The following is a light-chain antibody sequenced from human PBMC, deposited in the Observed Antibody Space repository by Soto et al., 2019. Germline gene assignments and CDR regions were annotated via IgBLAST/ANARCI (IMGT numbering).Light chain of an antibody. CDR1: QGINHY. V-gene: IGKV1-27*01. CDR3: QQSYSTPLT. CDR2: ATS. J-gene: IGKJ4*01. Sequence: DIQMTQSPSSLSASVGDRVTITCRASQGINHYLAWFQQKPGKVPKLLIYATSTLQSGVPSRFSGSGFGTDFTLTITSLQPEDFATYYCQQSYSTPLTFGGGTKVDIK.